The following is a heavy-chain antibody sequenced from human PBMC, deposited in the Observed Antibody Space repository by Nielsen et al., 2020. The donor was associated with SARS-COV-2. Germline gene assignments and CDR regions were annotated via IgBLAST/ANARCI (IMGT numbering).Heavy chain of an antibody. D-gene: IGHD6-13*01. CDR1: GYTFTNYG. Sequence: ASVKVSCKASGYTFTNYGISWVRQAPGQGLEWMGWISGYNGDTNYAQKFQGRVTITADESTSTAYMELSSLRSEDTAVYYCASRHPSSSSLALDIWGQGTMVTVSS. J-gene: IGHJ3*02. V-gene: IGHV1-18*04. CDR2: ISGYNGDT. CDR3: ASRHPSSSSLALDI.